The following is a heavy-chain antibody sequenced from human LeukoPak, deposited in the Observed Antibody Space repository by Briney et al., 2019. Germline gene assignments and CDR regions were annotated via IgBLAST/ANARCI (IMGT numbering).Heavy chain of an antibody. Sequence: ASVKVSCKASGYTFTSYGISWVRQAPGQGLEWMGIINPSGGSTSYAQKFQGRVTMTRDTSTSTVYMELSSLRSEDTAVYYCAVYADLDYGDYNAFDIWGQGTMVTVSS. V-gene: IGHV1-46*01. CDR2: INPSGGST. J-gene: IGHJ3*02. CDR1: GYTFTSYG. CDR3: AVYADLDYGDYNAFDI. D-gene: IGHD4-17*01.